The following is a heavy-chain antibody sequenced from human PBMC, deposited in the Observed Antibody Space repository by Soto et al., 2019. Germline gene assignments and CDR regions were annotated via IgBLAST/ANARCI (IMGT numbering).Heavy chain of an antibody. CDR3: ARDDGLAYCGGDCYS. V-gene: IGHV1-69*02. Sequence: EASVKVSCKASGGTFSSYTISWVRQAPGHGLEWMGRIIPILGIANYAQKFQGRVTITADKSTSTAYMELSSLRSEDTAVYYCARDDGLAYCGGDCYSWGQGTLVTVSS. D-gene: IGHD2-21*02. CDR1: GGTFSSYT. J-gene: IGHJ4*02. CDR2: IIPILGIA.